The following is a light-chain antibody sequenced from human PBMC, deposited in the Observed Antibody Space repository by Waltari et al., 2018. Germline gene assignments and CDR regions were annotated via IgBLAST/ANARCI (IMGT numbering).Light chain of an antibody. Sequence: QSALTQPPSASGSPGQSVTISCTGTNSDVGTYNYVSWFQQHPGRAPKLLIYEVKKRRSWVPDRFSGSKSDNRASLTVSGLQADDEAVYHCSSYAGSNTLVFGGGTKLTVL. J-gene: IGLJ2*01. V-gene: IGLV2-8*01. CDR1: NSDVGTYNY. CDR2: EVK. CDR3: SSYAGSNTLV.